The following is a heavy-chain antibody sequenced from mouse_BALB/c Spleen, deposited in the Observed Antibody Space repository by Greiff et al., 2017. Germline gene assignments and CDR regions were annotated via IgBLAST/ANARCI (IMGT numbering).Heavy chain of an antibody. Sequence: VQLQQSGPELVKPGASVKISCKASGYTFTDYNMHWVKQSHGKSLEWIGDIYPYNGGTGYNQKFKSKATLTVDNSSSTAYMELRSLTSEYSAVYYCARAVYDDDAWFAYWGQGTLVTVSA. CDR2: IYPYNGGT. V-gene: IGHV1S29*02. CDR3: ARAVYDDDAWFAY. CDR1: GYTFTDYN. D-gene: IGHD2-4*01. J-gene: IGHJ3*01.